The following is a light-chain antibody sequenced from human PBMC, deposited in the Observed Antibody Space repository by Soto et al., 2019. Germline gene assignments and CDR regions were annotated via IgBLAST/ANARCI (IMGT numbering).Light chain of an antibody. V-gene: IGKV3-20*01. Sequence: EIVLTQSPGTLSLSPGERGTLSCRASQNLGTLYLAWFQQKSGQAPRLLIYSASRRATGIPDRFTGSGSGTDFTLTINRVEPEDFAVYFCQQYASSPITFGQGTRLEIK. CDR3: QQYASSPIT. J-gene: IGKJ5*01. CDR2: SAS. CDR1: QNLGTLY.